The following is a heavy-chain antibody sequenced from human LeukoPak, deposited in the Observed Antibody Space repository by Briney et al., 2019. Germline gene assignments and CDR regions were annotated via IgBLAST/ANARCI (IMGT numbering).Heavy chain of an antibody. CDR1: GFTVSSYY. CDR2: ISSSSSYI. D-gene: IGHD6-6*01. V-gene: IGHV3-21*01. J-gene: IGHJ6*02. CDR3: ARDQVRGQLASYYYYGMDV. Sequence: PGGSLGLSCAASGFTVSSYYMTWVRQAPGKGLGWVSSISSSSSYIYYADSVKGRFTISRDNAKNSLYLQMNSLRAEDTAVYYCARDQVRGQLASYYYYGMDVWGQGTTVTVSS.